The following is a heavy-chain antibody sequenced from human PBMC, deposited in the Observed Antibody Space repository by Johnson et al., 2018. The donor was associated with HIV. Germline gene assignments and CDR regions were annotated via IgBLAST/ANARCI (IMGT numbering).Heavy chain of an antibody. CDR2: SRNKANTYTT. V-gene: IGHV3-72*01. Sequence: VQLVESGGGVVQPGGSLRLSCEASGFTFSDHYMDWVRQAPGKGLEWVGRSRNKANTYTTAYAASVKGRFTISRDDSKNSLYLQMNSLRAEDTAVYYCAKDPSVYIRMIGLSRGAFDIWGQGTKVTVSS. J-gene: IGHJ3*02. CDR3: AKDPSVYIRMIGLSRGAFDI. CDR1: GFTFSDHY. D-gene: IGHD3-22*01.